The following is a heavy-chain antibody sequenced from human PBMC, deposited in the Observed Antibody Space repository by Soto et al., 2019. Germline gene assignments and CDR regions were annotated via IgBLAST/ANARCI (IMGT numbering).Heavy chain of an antibody. Sequence: LRLSCAASGFTFSSYAMSWVRQAPGKGLEWVSVISGSGGSTYYADSVKGRFTISRDNSKNTLYLQMNSLRAEDTAVYYCAKGAPYYYDSSGYYRVNYYYYYGMDVWGQGTTVTVSS. D-gene: IGHD3-22*01. J-gene: IGHJ6*02. V-gene: IGHV3-23*01. CDR2: ISGSGGST. CDR3: AKGAPYYYDSSGYYRVNYYYYYGMDV. CDR1: GFTFSSYA.